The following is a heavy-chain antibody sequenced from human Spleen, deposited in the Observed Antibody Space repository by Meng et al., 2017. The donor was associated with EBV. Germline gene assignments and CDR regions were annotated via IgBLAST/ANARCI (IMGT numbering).Heavy chain of an antibody. V-gene: IGHV4-39*07. CDR3: ARGAGSGKYSRKYFDY. Sequence: PPESGPGPVTPLETRSLTCTGAGGSFSSSLYDWGLIRQPTGKGVEWIGNIYYSGSTYYNPSLKSRVTISLDTSKNQFSLKLTSVTAADTAIYYCARGAGSGKYSRKYFDYWGQGTLVTVSS. CDR2: IYYSGST. CDR1: GGSFSSSLYD. D-gene: IGHD1-26*01. J-gene: IGHJ4*02.